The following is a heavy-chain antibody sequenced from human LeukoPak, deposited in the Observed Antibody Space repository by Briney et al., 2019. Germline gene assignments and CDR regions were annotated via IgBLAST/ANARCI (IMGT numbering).Heavy chain of an antibody. D-gene: IGHD6-25*01. V-gene: IGHV1-2*02. CDR3: ARPGYTSGWIRGDFGH. CDR2: INPNSGGT. Sequence: GASLKVSCKASGYTFTGYYMHWVRQAPGQGLEWMGWINPNSGGTSYARRFQGRVTMTRDTSISTAYMELSSLRSDDTAVYYCARPGYTSGWIRGDFGHWGLGTLVTVSS. CDR1: GYTFTGYY. J-gene: IGHJ4*02.